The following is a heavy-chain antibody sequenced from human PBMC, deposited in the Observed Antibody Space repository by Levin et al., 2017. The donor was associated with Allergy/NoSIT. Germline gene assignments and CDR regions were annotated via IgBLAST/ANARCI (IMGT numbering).Heavy chain of an antibody. Sequence: ASVKVSCRASGYTFTAYYMHWVRHAPGQGLEWMGWINPHSGGTNYAQKFQGRVTMTRDTSINTAYMEIIWLRSDDAAVYYCARVYDYGGKRNAFDIWGQGTMVTVSS. J-gene: IGHJ3*02. V-gene: IGHV1-2*02. CDR2: INPHSGGT. D-gene: IGHD4-23*01. CDR3: ARVYDYGGKRNAFDI. CDR1: GYTFTAYY.